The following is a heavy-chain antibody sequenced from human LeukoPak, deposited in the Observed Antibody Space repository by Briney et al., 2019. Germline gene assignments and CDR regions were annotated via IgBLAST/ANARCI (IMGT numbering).Heavy chain of an antibody. J-gene: IGHJ6*03. V-gene: IGHV3-30*02. Sequence: GGSLRLSCAASGFTFSSYGMHWVRQAPRKGLEWVTFIRYDGVNKYYADSVKGRFTISRDNSKNTLYLQMNSLRAEDTAVYYCAKDHCSSTSCFYYDYYMDVWGKGTTVTVSS. CDR1: GFTFSSYG. D-gene: IGHD2-2*01. CDR2: IRYDGVNK. CDR3: AKDHCSSTSCFYYDYYMDV.